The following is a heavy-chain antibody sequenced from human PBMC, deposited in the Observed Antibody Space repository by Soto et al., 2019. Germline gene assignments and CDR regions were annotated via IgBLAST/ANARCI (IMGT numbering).Heavy chain of an antibody. CDR3: ARDRGYCSTTSCYEEFEVGENWFDP. D-gene: IGHD2-2*01. V-gene: IGHV1-18*01. Sequence: QVQLVQSGAEVKKPGASVKVSCKASGYTFTSYGITWVRQAPGQGLAWMGWISSHNGNTNYAQMLQGIVTMTTDTSTSTVYMELRSLRSHDKAGYYCARDRGYCSTTSCYEEFEVGENWFDPWGQGTQVIVSS. J-gene: IGHJ5*02. CDR1: GYTFTSYG. CDR2: ISSHNGNT.